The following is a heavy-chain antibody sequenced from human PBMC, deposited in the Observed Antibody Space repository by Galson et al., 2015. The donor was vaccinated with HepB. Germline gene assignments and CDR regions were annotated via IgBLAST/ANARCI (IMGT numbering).Heavy chain of an antibody. CDR3: ARDGYYYDSSGYYYWSSPHDAFDI. Sequence: SVKVSCKASGGTFSSYAISWVRQAPGQGLEWMGGIIPIFGTANYAQKFQGRVTITADKSTSTAYMELSSLRSEDTAVYYCARDGYYYDSSGYYYWSSPHDAFDIWGQGTMVTVSS. CDR2: IIPIFGTA. D-gene: IGHD3-22*01. V-gene: IGHV1-69*06. CDR1: GGTFSSYA. J-gene: IGHJ3*02.